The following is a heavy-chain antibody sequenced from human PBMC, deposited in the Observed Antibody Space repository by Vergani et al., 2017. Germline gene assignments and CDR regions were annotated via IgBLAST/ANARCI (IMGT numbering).Heavy chain of an antibody. V-gene: IGHV3-23*04. J-gene: IGHJ4*02. CDR2: ISGSGGST. CDR3: AKGHGYYFDY. CDR1: GFTVSSNY. Sequence: EVQLVESGGGLIQPGGSLRLSCAASGFTVSSNYMSWVRQAPGKGLEWVSAISGSGGSTYYADSVKGRFTISRDNSKNTLYLQMNSLRAEDTAVYYCAKGHGYYFDYWGQGTLVTVSS.